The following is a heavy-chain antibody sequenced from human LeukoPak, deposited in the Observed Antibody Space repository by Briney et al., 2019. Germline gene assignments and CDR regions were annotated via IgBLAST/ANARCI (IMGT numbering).Heavy chain of an antibody. Sequence: GASVKVSCKASGYTFTGYYMHWVRQAPGQGLEWMGWINPNSGGTNYAQKFQGRVTMTRDTSISTAYMELSRLRSDDTAVYYCARDRDQLGPGIAAAGQPGDYWGQGTLVTVSS. CDR2: INPNSGGT. CDR1: GYTFTGYY. D-gene: IGHD6-13*01. V-gene: IGHV1-2*02. J-gene: IGHJ4*02. CDR3: ARDRDQLGPGIAAAGQPGDY.